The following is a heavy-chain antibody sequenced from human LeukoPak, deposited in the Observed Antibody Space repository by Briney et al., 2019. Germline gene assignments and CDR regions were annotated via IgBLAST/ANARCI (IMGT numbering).Heavy chain of an antibody. CDR1: GGTFSSYA. D-gene: IGHD2-15*01. CDR3: ARDGNCSGGSCSGLFDY. CDR2: IIPIFGTA. V-gene: IGHV1-69*01. Sequence: VASVKVSCKASGGTFSSYAISWVRQAPGQGLEWTGGIIPIFGTANYAQKFQGRVTITADESTSTAYMELSSLRSEDTAVYYCARDGNCSGGSCSGLFDYWGQGTLVTVSS. J-gene: IGHJ4*02.